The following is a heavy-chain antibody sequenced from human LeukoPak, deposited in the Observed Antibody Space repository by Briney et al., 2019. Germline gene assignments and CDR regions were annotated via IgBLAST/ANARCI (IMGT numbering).Heavy chain of an antibody. CDR2: VSNDERNE. CDR1: GFTFSDYA. J-gene: IGHJ4*02. Sequence: GGSLRLSCAVSGFTFSDYAMYWVRQAPGKGLEWVGVVSNDERNEYYADSVKGRFTISRDNAKNSLYLEMNSLRAEDTAVYYCARDPAWYCSGGSCSYFDYWGQGTLVTVSS. V-gene: IGHV3-30*04. CDR3: ARDPAWYCSGGSCSYFDY. D-gene: IGHD2-15*01.